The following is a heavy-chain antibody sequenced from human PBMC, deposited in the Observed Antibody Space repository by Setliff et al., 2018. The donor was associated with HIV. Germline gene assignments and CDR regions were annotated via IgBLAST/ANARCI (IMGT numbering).Heavy chain of an antibody. CDR2: IHSSGST. D-gene: IGHD2-21*02. Sequence: SETLSLTCTVSGGSISTYYWSWIRQPPGKGLEWIGYIHSSGSTIYNPSLKSRITISLDTSKEQFSLELSSATAADTAVYYCATLDHSGGNFLAYWGQGSLVTVPQ. J-gene: IGHJ4*02. CDR1: GGSISTYY. V-gene: IGHV4-4*09. CDR3: ATLDHSGGNFLAY.